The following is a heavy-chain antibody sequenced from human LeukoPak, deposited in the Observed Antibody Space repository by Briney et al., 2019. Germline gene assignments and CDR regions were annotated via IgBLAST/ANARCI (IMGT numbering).Heavy chain of an antibody. D-gene: IGHD2-2*01. V-gene: IGHV3-11*01. J-gene: IGHJ5*02. CDR1: GFTLSDYY. CDR2: ISSSGSTI. CDR3: ARALNPGYCSSTSCYPNWFDP. Sequence: GGSLRLSCAASGFTLSDYYMSRILQAPGKGLEWVSYISSSGSTIYYADSVKGRFTISRDNAKNSLYLQMNSLRAEDTAVYYCARALNPGYCSSTSCYPNWFDPWGQGTLVTVSS.